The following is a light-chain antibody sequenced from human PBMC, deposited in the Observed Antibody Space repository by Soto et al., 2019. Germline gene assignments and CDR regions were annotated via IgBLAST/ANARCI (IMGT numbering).Light chain of an antibody. CDR1: HRVSSSY. J-gene: IGKJ5*01. Sequence: EIVMTLSPATLSVTPGERARLGCRASHRVSSSYVAWYQHRPGLAPRLLIHDTSSWAIGIPDRLSGSKSGTNFTLTIRRMEPEDVGMYYCQQYGSSPSNFDQGTRLEIK. CDR2: DTS. CDR3: QQYGSSPSN. V-gene: IGKV3D-20*01.